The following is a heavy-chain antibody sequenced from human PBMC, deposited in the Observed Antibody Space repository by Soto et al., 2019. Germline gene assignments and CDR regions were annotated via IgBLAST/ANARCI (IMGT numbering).Heavy chain of an antibody. J-gene: IGHJ4*02. V-gene: IGHV3-48*01. CDR3: ARGVAAAGTPFDY. CDR2: MRLSGTNI. D-gene: IGHD6-13*01. CDR1: GFTFSSYS. Sequence: EVQLVESGGGLRQPGGSLRLSCAASGFTFSSYSMNWVRQAPVKGLEWISYMRLSGTNIHYEYSVQGRFTISRDNAKNSLYLQMNSLRAEDTAVYYCARGVAAAGTPFDYWGQGNLVTVSS.